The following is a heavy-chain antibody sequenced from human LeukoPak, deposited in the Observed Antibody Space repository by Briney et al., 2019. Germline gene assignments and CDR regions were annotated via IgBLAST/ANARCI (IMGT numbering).Heavy chain of an antibody. CDR2: IYTSGST. Sequence: PSETLSLTCTVSGGSISSGSYYWSWIRQPAGKGLEWIGRIYTSGSTNYNPSLKSRVTISVDTSKNQFSLRLSSVTAADTAVYYCARWGTYASTSNWFDPWGQGTLVTVSS. CDR3: ARWGTYASTSNWFDP. CDR1: GGSISSGSYY. J-gene: IGHJ5*02. D-gene: IGHD2-2*01. V-gene: IGHV4-61*02.